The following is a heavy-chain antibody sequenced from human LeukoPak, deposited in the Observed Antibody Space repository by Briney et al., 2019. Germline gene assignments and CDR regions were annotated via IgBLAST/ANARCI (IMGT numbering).Heavy chain of an antibody. V-gene: IGHV3-7*01. CDR1: GFTFSSYW. Sequence: PGGSLRLSCAASGFTFSSYWMNWARQAPGKGLEWVASINHNGNVNYYVDSVKGRFTISRDNAKNSLYLQMSNLRAEDTAVYYCAGGRPHGNDYWGQGTLVTVSS. D-gene: IGHD4-23*01. J-gene: IGHJ4*02. CDR3: AGGRPHGNDY. CDR2: INHNGNVN.